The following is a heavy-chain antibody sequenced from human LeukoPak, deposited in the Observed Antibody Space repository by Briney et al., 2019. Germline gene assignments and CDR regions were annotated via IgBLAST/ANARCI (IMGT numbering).Heavy chain of an antibody. Sequence: PSETLSLTCTVSGGSISTFSWNWIRQPPGQGVEWIGYVNSNGGTYNNPSLKSRVTVSLDMSKNQFSLKLSSATAADTAVYYCARDAGGTWFDPWGQGILVTVSS. CDR2: VNSNGGT. CDR3: ARDAGGTWFDP. J-gene: IGHJ5*02. CDR1: GGSISTFS. V-gene: IGHV4-59*01.